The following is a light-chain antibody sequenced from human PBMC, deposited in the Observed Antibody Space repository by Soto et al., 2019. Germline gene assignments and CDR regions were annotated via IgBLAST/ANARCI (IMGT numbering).Light chain of an antibody. CDR3: CSYTSRGTWV. CDR1: SSDIGSYNY. J-gene: IGLJ3*02. Sequence: QSALTQPASVSGSPGQSITISCTGTSSDIGSYNYVSWYQHHPGKAPRLMIYEVSNRPSGVSNRFSASKSGNTASLSISGLQAEDEADYYCCSYTSRGTWVFGGGTKLTVL. CDR2: EVS. V-gene: IGLV2-14*01.